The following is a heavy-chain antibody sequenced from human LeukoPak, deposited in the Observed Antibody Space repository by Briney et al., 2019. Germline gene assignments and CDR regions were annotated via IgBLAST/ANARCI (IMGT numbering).Heavy chain of an antibody. D-gene: IGHD6-19*01. Sequence: PGGSLRLSCAASGFTFSRHWMSWVRQAPGKGLERVAHMNQDGSAIYYVDSVKGRFTISRDNAKNSLYLQMNGLTVADTAVYYCARTVPGYPDEYFDYWGQGTLVTVSS. V-gene: IGHV3-7*01. CDR1: GFTFSRHW. CDR2: MNQDGSAI. CDR3: ARTVPGYPDEYFDY. J-gene: IGHJ4*02.